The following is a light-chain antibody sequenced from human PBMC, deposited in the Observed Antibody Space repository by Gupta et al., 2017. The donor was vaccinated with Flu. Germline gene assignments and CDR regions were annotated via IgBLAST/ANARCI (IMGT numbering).Light chain of an antibody. Sequence: SNRPSGVSDRFSGSKSGNTASLTISGLQAEDEADYYCGSYTYSSTLEGVFGGGTKLTVL. V-gene: IGLV2-14*01. J-gene: IGLJ3*02. CDR2: S. CDR3: GSYTYSSTLEGV.